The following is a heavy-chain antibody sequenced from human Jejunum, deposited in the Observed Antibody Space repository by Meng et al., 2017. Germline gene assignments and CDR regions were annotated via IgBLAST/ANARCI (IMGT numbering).Heavy chain of an antibody. V-gene: IGHV5-51*01. Sequence: GESLKISCKASGYTFTSYWIGWVRQMTGKGLEWMGIFYPGDSDTRYSPSSQGQVTIFVDTSISTAYLWWNRLRASDTAMYYYARGPWDSWDFGSYSPLFFDSWGQGTLVTVSS. D-gene: IGHD1-26*01. CDR1: GYTFTSYW. CDR3: ARGPWDSWDFGSYSPLFFDS. J-gene: IGHJ4*02. CDR2: FYPGDSDT.